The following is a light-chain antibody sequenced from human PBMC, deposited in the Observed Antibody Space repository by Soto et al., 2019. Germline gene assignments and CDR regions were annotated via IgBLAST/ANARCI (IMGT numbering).Light chain of an antibody. J-gene: IGKJ5*01. CDR2: GAS. CDR1: QSVSSN. CDR3: QQHGQWPIT. Sequence: EIVMTQSPATLSVSPGERATLSCRASQSVSSNLAWYQQKPGQAPRLLIYGASTRATGIPARFSGSGSGTEFTLTTSSLQPEDFATYYCQQHGQWPITFGQVTRMEI. V-gene: IGKV3-15*01.